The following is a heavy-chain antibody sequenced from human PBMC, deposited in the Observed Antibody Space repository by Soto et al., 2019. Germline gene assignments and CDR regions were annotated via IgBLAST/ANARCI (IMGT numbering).Heavy chain of an antibody. J-gene: IGHJ3*02. CDR1: GFTFSSYA. D-gene: IGHD3-16*01. Sequence: GGSLRLSCAASGFTFSSYAMSCVRQAPGKGLEWVSAISGSGGSTYDADSVKGRFTISRDNSKNPLYLQMNSLRAADTAVYYCAKALNAYVDDDFDNWGQGTMVTVSS. CDR3: AKALNAYVDDDFDN. V-gene: IGHV3-23*01. CDR2: ISGSGGST.